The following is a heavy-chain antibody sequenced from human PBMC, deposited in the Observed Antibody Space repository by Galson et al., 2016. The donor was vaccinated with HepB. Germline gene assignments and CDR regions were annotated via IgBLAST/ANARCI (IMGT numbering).Heavy chain of an antibody. D-gene: IGHD2/OR15-2a*01. Sequence: KGLEWIGYISNSESTNYNPSLKSRVTISVDTSKNHFSLKLSSVNDADTAVYYCASTFQGAYWGQGTLVTVSS. CDR2: ISNSEST. V-gene: IGHV4-61*03. J-gene: IGHJ4*02. CDR3: ASTFQGAY.